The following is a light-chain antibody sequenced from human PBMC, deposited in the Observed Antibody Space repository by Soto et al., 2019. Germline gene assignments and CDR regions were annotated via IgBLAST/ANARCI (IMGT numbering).Light chain of an antibody. Sequence: EIVLTQSPVTLSLSPGERATVSCRASQTVGTSLAWYQHKPGQAPRLLIYDASNRTTGIPIRFSGGGSGTDFTLTLRSLEPEDCAIYYCHQRSDWPAYTFGQGNKVEV. V-gene: IGKV3-11*01. CDR2: DAS. CDR3: HQRSDWPAYT. J-gene: IGKJ2*01. CDR1: QTVGTS.